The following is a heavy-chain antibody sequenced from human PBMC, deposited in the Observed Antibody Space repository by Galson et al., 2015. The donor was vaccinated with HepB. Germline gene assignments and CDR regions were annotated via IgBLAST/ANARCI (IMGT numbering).Heavy chain of an antibody. CDR3: ARALGMIQDFWGTSYPGYGMDV. CDR1: GFTFSRHT. Sequence: PLRLSCAASGFTFSRHTMHWVRQAPGKGLEWVAVTSDDGSNEWYADSVKGRFTISRDNSKNTLYLQMNSLRAEDTAVYYCARALGMIQDFWGTSYPGYGMDVWGQGTTVTVSS. J-gene: IGHJ6*02. V-gene: IGHV3-30*04. CDR2: TSDDGSNE. D-gene: IGHD3-3*01.